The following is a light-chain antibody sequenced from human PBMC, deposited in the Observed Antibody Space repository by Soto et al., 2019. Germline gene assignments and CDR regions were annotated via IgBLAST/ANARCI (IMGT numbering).Light chain of an antibody. CDR2: LNSDGSH. J-gene: IGLJ2*01. V-gene: IGLV4-69*01. Sequence: QSVLTQSPSASASLGASVKLTCTLSSGHISYAIAWHQQQPEKGPRYLMKLNSDGSHSKGDGIPDRFSGSSSGAERYLTIASLQSEDAADYYCQTLGTDIQVFGGGTKVTVL. CDR1: SGHISYA. CDR3: QTLGTDIQV.